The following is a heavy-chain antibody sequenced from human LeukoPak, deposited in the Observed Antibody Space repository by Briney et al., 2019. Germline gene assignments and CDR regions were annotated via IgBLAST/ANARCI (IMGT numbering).Heavy chain of an antibody. Sequence: KASETLSLTCTVSGGSISSGGYYWSWIRQHPGKGLEWIGYIYYSGSTYYNPSLKSRVTISVDTSKNQFSLKLSSVTAADTAVYYCARGGGAAAGTFDYWGQGTLVTVSS. CDR3: ARGGGAAAGTFDY. D-gene: IGHD6-13*01. CDR1: GGSISSGGYY. V-gene: IGHV4-31*03. CDR2: IYYSGST. J-gene: IGHJ4*02.